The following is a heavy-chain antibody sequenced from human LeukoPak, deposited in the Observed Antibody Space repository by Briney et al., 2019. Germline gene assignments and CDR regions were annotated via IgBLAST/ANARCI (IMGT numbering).Heavy chain of an antibody. V-gene: IGHV4-59*01. CDR3: ARARSDLFDY. J-gene: IGHJ4*02. CDR1: GGSISGYY. Sequence: MPSETLSLTCTVSGGSISGYYWSWMRQPPGKGLEWIGYIYYSGSTNYNPSLKSRVTISVDTSKNQCSLKLSSVTAADTAVYYCARARSDLFDYWGQGTLVTVSS. CDR2: IYYSGST. D-gene: IGHD3/OR15-3a*01.